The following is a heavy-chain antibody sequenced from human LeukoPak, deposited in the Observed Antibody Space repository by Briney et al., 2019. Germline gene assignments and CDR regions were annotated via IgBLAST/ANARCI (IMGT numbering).Heavy chain of an antibody. V-gene: IGHV4-30-4*01. Sequence: SETLSLTCTVSGGSISSGDYYWSWIRQPPGKGLEWIGYIYYSGSTYYNPSLKSRVTISVDTSKNQFSLKLSSVTAADTAVYYCARDFSSSRSGDYWGQGTLVTVPS. J-gene: IGHJ4*02. CDR2: IYYSGST. D-gene: IGHD6-13*01. CDR1: GGSISSGDYY. CDR3: ARDFSSSRSGDY.